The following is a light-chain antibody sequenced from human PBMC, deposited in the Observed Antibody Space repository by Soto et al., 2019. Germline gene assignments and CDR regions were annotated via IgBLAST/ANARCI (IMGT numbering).Light chain of an antibody. Sequence: QRELTQPPSASGSPGRSVTISCTGTSSYVGGYNYVSWYQQHPGKAPKLMIYEVSKRPSGVPDRFSGSKSGNTASLTVSGLQAEDEADYYCSSYAGSNNYVFGPGTKVTVL. CDR1: SSYVGGYNY. J-gene: IGLJ1*01. CDR3: SSYAGSNNYV. V-gene: IGLV2-8*01. CDR2: EVS.